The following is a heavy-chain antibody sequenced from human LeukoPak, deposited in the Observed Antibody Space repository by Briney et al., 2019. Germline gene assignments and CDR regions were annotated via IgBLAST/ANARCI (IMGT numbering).Heavy chain of an antibody. D-gene: IGHD2-15*01. Sequence: LAGGSLRLSCAASGFTFSTYWMSWVRQVPGKGLEWVAGINQDGSEAYYVGSVKGRFTISRDNAKGSVYLQMNSLRGEDTAIYFCARDKVEAATTGTLLDSWGQGTLVTVSA. V-gene: IGHV3-7*01. J-gene: IGHJ4*02. CDR1: GFTFSTYW. CDR2: INQDGSEA. CDR3: ARDKVEAATTGTLLDS.